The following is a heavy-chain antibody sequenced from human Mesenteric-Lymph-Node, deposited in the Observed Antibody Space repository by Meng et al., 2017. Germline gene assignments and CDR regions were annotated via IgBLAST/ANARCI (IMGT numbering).Heavy chain of an antibody. CDR3: ARADSSTLHDAFDI. V-gene: IGHV4-59*01. Sequence: SETLSLTCTVSGGSISSYYWSWIRQPPGKGLEWIGYIYYSGSTNYNPSLKSRVTISVDTSKNQFSLKLSSVTAADTAVYYCARADSSTLHDAFDIWGQGTMVTVSS. CDR1: GGSISSYY. D-gene: IGHD2/OR15-2a*01. CDR2: IYYSGST. J-gene: IGHJ3*02.